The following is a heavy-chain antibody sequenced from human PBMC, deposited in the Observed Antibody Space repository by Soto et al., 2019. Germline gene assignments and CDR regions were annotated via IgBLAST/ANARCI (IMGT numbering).Heavy chain of an antibody. D-gene: IGHD3-3*01. CDR2: IIPIFGTA. J-gene: IGHJ6*02. V-gene: IGHV1-69*13. CDR3: ARYGRTTIFGVVITGMDV. CDR1: GGTFSSYA. Sequence: SVKVSCKASGGTFSSYAIRXVRQAPGQGLEWMGGIIPIFGTANYAQKFQGRVTITADESTSTAYMELSSLRSEDTAVYYCARYGRTTIFGVVITGMDVWGQGTTVTVS.